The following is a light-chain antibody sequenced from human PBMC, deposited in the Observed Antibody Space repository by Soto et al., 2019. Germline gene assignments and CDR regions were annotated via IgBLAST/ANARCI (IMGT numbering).Light chain of an antibody. CDR3: QQHSHWPPWT. CDR2: GVS. V-gene: IGKV3-11*01. Sequence: EVVLTQPPATLSLSPGERATLSCRASENVRTFVDWYQQKPGQAPRLLIYGVSNRATGIPARFSGSGSGTDFTLTISNLEPEDFAVYYCQQHSHWPPWTFGQGTRVEIQ. CDR1: ENVRTF. J-gene: IGKJ1*01.